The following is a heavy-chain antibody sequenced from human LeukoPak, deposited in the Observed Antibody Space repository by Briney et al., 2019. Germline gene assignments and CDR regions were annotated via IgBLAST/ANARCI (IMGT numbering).Heavy chain of an antibody. CDR2: IYYSRST. J-gene: IGHJ4*02. CDR3: ARHGGLKYGGYEKRFDY. D-gene: IGHD5-12*01. Sequence: SETLSLTCTASGGSISSSSYFWGWIRQPPGKGLDWIGSIYYSRSTYYNPSLESRVTISVDTSKNQFSLKLNSVTAADTAVYYCARHGGLKYGGYEKRFDYWGQGTLVTVSS. CDR1: GGSISSSSYF. V-gene: IGHV4-39*01.